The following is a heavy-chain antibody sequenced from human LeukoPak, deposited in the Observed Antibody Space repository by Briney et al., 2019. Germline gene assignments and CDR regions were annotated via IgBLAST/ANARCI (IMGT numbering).Heavy chain of an antibody. V-gene: IGHV4-34*01. CDR1: GGSFSGYY. J-gene: IGHJ4*02. CDR2: INHSGST. CDR3: ARSLGY. D-gene: IGHD3-16*01. Sequence: SGTLSLTCAVYGGSFSGYYWSWIRQPPGKGLEWIGEINHSGSTNYNPSLKSRVTISVDTSKNQFSLKLSSVTAADTAVYYCARSLGYWGQGTLVTVSS.